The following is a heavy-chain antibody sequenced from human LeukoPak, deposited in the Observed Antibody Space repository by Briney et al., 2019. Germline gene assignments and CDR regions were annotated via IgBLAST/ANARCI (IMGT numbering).Heavy chain of an antibody. Sequence: PGGSLRLSCATSGFTFSDYYMSWIRQAPGKGLEWVSYISSSGSTIYYADSVKGRFTISRDNAKNSLYLQMNSLRAEDTAVYYCLGTATIGAFDIWGQGTMVTVSS. CDR1: GFTFSDYY. J-gene: IGHJ3*02. V-gene: IGHV3-11*01. CDR2: ISSSGSTI. D-gene: IGHD6-25*01. CDR3: LGTATIGAFDI.